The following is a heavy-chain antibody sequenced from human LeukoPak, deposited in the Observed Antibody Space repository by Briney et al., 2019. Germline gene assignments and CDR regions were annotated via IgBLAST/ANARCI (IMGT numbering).Heavy chain of an antibody. CDR3: ARVGYYRLDY. J-gene: IGHJ4*02. CDR2: INHSGSA. Sequence: SETLSLTCAVSGGSFSDYSWSWIRQPPGKGPKWIGEINHSGSANYNPSLKSRITISVDTSKNQFSLKLNSMTAADTAVYYCARVGYYRLDYWGQGILVTVSS. CDR1: GGSFSDYS. D-gene: IGHD3-22*01. V-gene: IGHV4-34*01.